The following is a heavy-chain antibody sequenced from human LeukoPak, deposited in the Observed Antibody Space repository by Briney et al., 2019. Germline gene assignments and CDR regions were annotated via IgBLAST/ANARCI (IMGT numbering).Heavy chain of an antibody. CDR1: GFTFSYYV. V-gene: IGHV3-30*04. Sequence: GGSLRLSCAASGFTFSYYVMHWVRQAPGKGLEWLAVISNDGSNKYYADPVKGRFTISRDNSKNTLYLQMNSLRPEDTAVYYCARDTSTWSRGWFDPWGQGTLVTVSS. CDR3: ARDTSTWSRGWFDP. CDR2: ISNDGSNK. D-gene: IGHD6-13*01. J-gene: IGHJ5*02.